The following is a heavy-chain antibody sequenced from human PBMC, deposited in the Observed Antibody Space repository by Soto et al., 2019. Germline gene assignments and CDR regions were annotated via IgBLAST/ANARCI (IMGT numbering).Heavy chain of an antibody. CDR1: GGTFSSYA. CDR2: IIPIFGTA. Sequence: ASVKVSCKASGGTFSSYAISWVRQAPGQGLEWMGGIIPIFGTANYAQKFQGRVTITADESTSTAYMELSSLRSEDTAVYYCAQLQNYYDSSGYYPNLNFGYYGMDVWGQGTTVTVSS. V-gene: IGHV1-69*13. CDR3: AQLQNYYDSSGYYPNLNFGYYGMDV. J-gene: IGHJ6*02. D-gene: IGHD3-22*01.